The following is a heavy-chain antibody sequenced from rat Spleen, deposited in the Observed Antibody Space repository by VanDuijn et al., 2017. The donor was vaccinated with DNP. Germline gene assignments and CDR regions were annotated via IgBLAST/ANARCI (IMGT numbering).Heavy chain of an antibody. CDR1: GFSLTSYN. V-gene: IGHV2-30*01. D-gene: IGHD4-3*01. CDR2: MWTGGAT. Sequence: VHLKESGPGLVQPSQTLSLTCTVSGFSLTSYNVHWVRQSTGKGLEWMGGMWTGGATDYNSVLKSRLSISRDTSKSQVFLKMNSLQTEDIATYYCARDQGYGYFDFWGQGVMVTVSS. J-gene: IGHJ2*01. CDR3: ARDQGYGYFDF.